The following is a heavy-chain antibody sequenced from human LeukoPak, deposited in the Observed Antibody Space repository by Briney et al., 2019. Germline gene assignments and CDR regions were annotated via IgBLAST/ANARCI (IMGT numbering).Heavy chain of an antibody. CDR1: GFTFSSYG. D-gene: IGHD4-17*01. CDR3: AKATSVTTLFDY. Sequence: GGSLRLSCAASGFTFSSYGMTWVRQAPGKGLEWVSAISGSGSGGSTYYADSVKGRFTISRDNSKNTLYLQMNSLRVEDTAVYYCAKATSVTTLFDYWGQGTLVTVSS. J-gene: IGHJ4*02. CDR2: ISGSGSGGST. V-gene: IGHV3-23*01.